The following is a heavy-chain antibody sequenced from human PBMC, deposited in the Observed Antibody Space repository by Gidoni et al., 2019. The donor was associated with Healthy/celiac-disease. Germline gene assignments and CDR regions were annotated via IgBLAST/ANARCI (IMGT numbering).Heavy chain of an antibody. J-gene: IGHJ6*02. Sequence: QVQLQESGPGLVKPSQTLSLTCTVSGGSISSGSYYWSWIRQPAGKGLEWIGRIYTSGSTNYNPSLKSRVTISVDTSKNQFSLKLSSVTAADTAVYYCARETVIPYYYYYGMDVWGQGTTVTVSS. CDR1: GGSISSGSYY. CDR3: ARETVIPYYYYYGMDV. D-gene: IGHD2-21*01. CDR2: IYTSGST. V-gene: IGHV4-61*02.